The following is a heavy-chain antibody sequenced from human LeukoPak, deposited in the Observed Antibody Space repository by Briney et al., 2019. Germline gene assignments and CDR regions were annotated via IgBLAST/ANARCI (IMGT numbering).Heavy chain of an antibody. CDR3: ARYSYGGYYFDY. V-gene: IGHV4-59*01. D-gene: IGHD5-18*01. CDR1: GGSISPYY. CDR2: IYYSGST. J-gene: IGHJ4*02. Sequence: SSETLSLTCTVSGGSISPYYWSWIRQPPGKGLEWIGYIYYSGSTDYNPSLKSRVTISVDTSKNQFSLRLSSVTAADTAVYYCARYSYGGYYFDYWGQGTLVAVSS.